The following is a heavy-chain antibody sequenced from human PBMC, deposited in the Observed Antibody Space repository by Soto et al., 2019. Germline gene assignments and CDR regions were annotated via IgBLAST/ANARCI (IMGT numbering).Heavy chain of an antibody. D-gene: IGHD3-10*01. CDR2: ISSSSSTI. CDR1: GLTFGSYG. CDR3: ARSGVLLWFGRYYYMDV. V-gene: IGHV3-48*01. Sequence: GGPLRLPWAAFGLTFGSYGWNWVRKAPGKGLEWVSYISSSSSTIYYADSVKGRFTISRDNAKNSLYLQMNSLRAEDTAVYYCARSGVLLWFGRYYYMDVWGKGTTVTVSS. J-gene: IGHJ6*03.